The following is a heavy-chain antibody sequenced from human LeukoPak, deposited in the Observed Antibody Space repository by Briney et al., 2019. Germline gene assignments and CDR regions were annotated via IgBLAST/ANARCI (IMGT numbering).Heavy chain of an antibody. Sequence: GGSLRLSCAASGFTFSSYSMNWVRQAPGKGLEWVSSISSSSSYIYYADSVKGRFTISRDNAKNSLYLQMNGLRAEETAVYYCARDFGYELDYWGQGTLVTVSS. J-gene: IGHJ4*02. D-gene: IGHD5-12*01. CDR2: ISSSSSYI. CDR1: GFTFSSYS. V-gene: IGHV3-21*01. CDR3: ARDFGYELDY.